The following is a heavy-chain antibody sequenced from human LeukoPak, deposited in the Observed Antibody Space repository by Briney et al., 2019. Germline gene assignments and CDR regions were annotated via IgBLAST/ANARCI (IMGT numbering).Heavy chain of an antibody. J-gene: IGHJ5*02. Sequence: SETLSLTCTVSGGSISSSDYYWGWIRQPPGKGLEWIASIYYSGSTYYSPSLKSGVTISVDTSKNQFSLKLRSVTATDTAVYYCARGLTSGYTYGGCFDPWGQGTLVTVSS. CDR3: ARGLTSGYTYGGCFDP. CDR2: IYYSGST. CDR1: GGSISSSDYY. D-gene: IGHD5-12*01. V-gene: IGHV4-39*01.